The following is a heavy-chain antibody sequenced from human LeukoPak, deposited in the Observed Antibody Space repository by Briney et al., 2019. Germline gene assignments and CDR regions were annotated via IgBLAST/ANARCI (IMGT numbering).Heavy chain of an antibody. CDR3: ARVTGYGSGTRFDP. D-gene: IGHD3-10*01. V-gene: IGHV3-11*01. CDR2: ISSSGSTI. Sequence: GGSLKLYCAASGFTFSDYYMSWIRQAPGKGLEWASYISSSGSTIYYADSVKGRFTISRDDAKNSLYLQMNSLRAEDTAVYYCARVTGYGSGTRFDPWGQGTLVTVSS. J-gene: IGHJ5*02. CDR1: GFTFSDYY.